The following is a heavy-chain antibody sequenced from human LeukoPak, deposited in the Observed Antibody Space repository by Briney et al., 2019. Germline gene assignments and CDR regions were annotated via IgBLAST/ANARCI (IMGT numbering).Heavy chain of an antibody. CDR2: ISSSSSYI. CDR3: AKDLMRDRWFGES. CDR1: GFTFSSYT. D-gene: IGHD3-10*01. J-gene: IGHJ5*02. Sequence: GGSLRLSCAASGFTFSSYTMNWVRQAPGKGLEWVSSISSSSSYIYYADSLKGRFTISRDNAKNSLYLQMNSLRTEDTAVYYCAKDLMRDRWFGESWGQGTLVTVSS. V-gene: IGHV3-21*01.